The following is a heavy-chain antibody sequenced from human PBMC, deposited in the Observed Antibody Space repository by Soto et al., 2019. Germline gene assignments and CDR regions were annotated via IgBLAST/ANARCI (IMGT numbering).Heavy chain of an antibody. J-gene: IGHJ6*02. Sequence: QVQLVESGGGVVQPGRSLRLSCAASGFTSSSYAMHWVRQAPGKGLEWVAVISYDGSNKYYTDSVKGRLTISRDNSKNTLYLPITSLSSEDTAVYYCARPSGRHRNTRRLHVLGQGTTVTVSS. D-gene: IGHD6-25*01. CDR3: ARPSGRHRNTRRLHV. V-gene: IGHV3-30-3*01. CDR1: GFTSSSYA. CDR2: ISYDGSNK.